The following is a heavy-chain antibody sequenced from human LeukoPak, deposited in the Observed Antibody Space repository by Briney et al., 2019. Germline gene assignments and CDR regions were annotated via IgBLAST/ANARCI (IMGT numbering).Heavy chain of an antibody. Sequence: GASVKVSCKASGGTFSSYAISWVRQAPGQGLEWMGGIIPIFGTADYAQKFQGRVTITADESTSIAYMELSSLRSEDTAVYYCAREMGYCSGGSCHLNNWFDPWGQGTLVTVSS. CDR3: AREMGYCSGGSCHLNNWFDP. CDR2: IIPIFGTA. J-gene: IGHJ5*02. V-gene: IGHV1-69*13. CDR1: GGTFSSYA. D-gene: IGHD2-15*01.